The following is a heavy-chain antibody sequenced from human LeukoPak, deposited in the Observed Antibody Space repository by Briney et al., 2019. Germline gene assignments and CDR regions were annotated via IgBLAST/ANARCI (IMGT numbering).Heavy chain of an antibody. CDR1: GFTFSSYA. V-gene: IGHV3-23*01. CDR2: LSGSGITT. D-gene: IGHD6-19*01. CDR3: AKGIYSSGWSYFDY. J-gene: IGHJ4*01. Sequence: PGGSLRLSCAASGFTFSSYAMSSVRQAPGKGLEWVSTLSGSGITTYYADSVKGRFTISRDNSKNTLYLQMNSLRAEDTAVYYCAKGIYSSGWSYFDYWGHGTLVTVSS.